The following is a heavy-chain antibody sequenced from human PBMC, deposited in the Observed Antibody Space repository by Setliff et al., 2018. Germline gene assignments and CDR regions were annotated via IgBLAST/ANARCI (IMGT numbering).Heavy chain of an antibody. V-gene: IGHV3-30*03. CDR1: GFTFSTYW. J-gene: IGHJ4*02. D-gene: IGHD4-17*01. CDR2: MSFDGKNN. Sequence: PGGSLRLSCAASGFTFSTYWMSWVRQAPGKGLEWVAVMSFDGKNNYYADSVKGRFTISRDNSKNTLYLQMSSLRPEDTAVYYCARWTTAFDYWGQGILVTVSS. CDR3: ARWTTAFDY.